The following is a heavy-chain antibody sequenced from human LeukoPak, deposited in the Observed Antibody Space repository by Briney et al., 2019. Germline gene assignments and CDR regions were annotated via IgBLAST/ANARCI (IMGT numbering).Heavy chain of an antibody. D-gene: IGHD6-13*01. CDR1: RFTFYDYA. J-gene: IGHJ6*02. Sequence: SVTLSCGASRFTFYDYAMQWVRDARGGGGEGVSDISWKRGSIVYADSVKGRFTISRDNAKNSLYLQLNSLTAQDTALYYCAKASRPYSSSWYDYYGMDVWGQGTTVTVSS. V-gene: IGHV3-9*01. CDR3: AKASRPYSSSWYDYYGMDV. CDR2: ISWKRGSI.